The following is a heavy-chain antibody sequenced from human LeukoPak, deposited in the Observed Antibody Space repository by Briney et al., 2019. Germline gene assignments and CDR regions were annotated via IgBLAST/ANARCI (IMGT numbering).Heavy chain of an antibody. CDR2: IYPGDSET. V-gene: IGHV5-51*01. Sequence: GESLKVSCKASGYKFTNYWIGWVRQMPGKGLEWMTIIYPGDSETRYSPSFQGQVTISADKSIGTMYLQWSSLKASDAAMYYCARALRTGQGDYVPVLWGQGTLVIVSS. D-gene: IGHD4-17*01. CDR1: GYKFTNYW. CDR3: ARALRTGQGDYVPVL. J-gene: IGHJ4*02.